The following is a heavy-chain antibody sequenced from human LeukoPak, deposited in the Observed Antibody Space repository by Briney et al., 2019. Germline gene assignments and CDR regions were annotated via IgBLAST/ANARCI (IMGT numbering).Heavy chain of an antibody. D-gene: IGHD6-13*01. V-gene: IGHV4-59*01. CDR3: ARDRPGGSSLDY. J-gene: IGHJ4*02. Sequence: SETLSLTCTVSVGAIGNYYWNWIRQPPGKGLEWIGYIYYTGSTNYNPSLKSRVTISVDTSKNQFSLKLSSVTAADTAVYYCARDRPGGSSLDYWGQGTLVTVSS. CDR2: IYYTGST. CDR1: VGAIGNYY.